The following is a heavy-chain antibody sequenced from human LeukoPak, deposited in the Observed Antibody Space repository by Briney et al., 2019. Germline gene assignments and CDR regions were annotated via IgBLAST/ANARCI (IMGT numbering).Heavy chain of an antibody. CDR2: IYHSGST. CDR1: GGSISSGGYS. CDR3: ARVHVVPAAIVDY. V-gene: IGHV4-30-2*01. D-gene: IGHD2-2*02. Sequence: PSETLSLTCAVSGGSISSGGYSWSWIRQPPGKGLEWIGYIYHSGSTYYNPSLKSRVTISVDRSKNQFSLKLSSVTAADTAVYYCARVHVVPAAIVDYWGQGTLVTVSS. J-gene: IGHJ4*02.